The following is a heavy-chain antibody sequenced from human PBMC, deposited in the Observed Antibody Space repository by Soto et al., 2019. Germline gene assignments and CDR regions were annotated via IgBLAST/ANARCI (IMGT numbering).Heavy chain of an antibody. CDR1: GFTFSSYS. D-gene: IGHD3-22*01. CDR2: ISSSSSTI. V-gene: IGHV3-48*02. CDR3: ARGDPFGHYDSSGYYYRLYYYYGMDV. J-gene: IGHJ6*02. Sequence: GGSLRLSCAASGFTFSSYSMNWVRQAPGKGLEWVSYISSSSSTIYYADSVKGRFTISRDNAKNSLYLQMNSLRDEDTAVYYCARGDPFGHYDSSGYYYRLYYYYGMDVWGQGTTVTVSS.